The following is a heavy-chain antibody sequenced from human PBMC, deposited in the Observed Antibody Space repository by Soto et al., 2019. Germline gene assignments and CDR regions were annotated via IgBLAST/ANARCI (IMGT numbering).Heavy chain of an antibody. V-gene: IGHV3-23*01. D-gene: IGHD6-13*01. CDR3: AKGAYSSSWYFAFDY. CDR1: GFTFSSYA. CDR2: ISGSGGST. Sequence: GGSLRLSCAASGFTFSSYAMSWVRQAPGKGPEWVSAISGSGGSTYYADSVKGRFTISRDNSKNTLYLQMNSLRAEDTAVYYCAKGAYSSSWYFAFDYWGQGTLVTVSS. J-gene: IGHJ4*02.